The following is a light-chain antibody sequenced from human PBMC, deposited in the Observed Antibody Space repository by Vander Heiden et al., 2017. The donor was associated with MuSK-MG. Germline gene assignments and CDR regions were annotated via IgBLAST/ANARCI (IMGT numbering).Light chain of an antibody. V-gene: IGKV2-28*01. CDR1: QSLLHANGNIY. CDR2: LTS. CDR3: RQAVQIPVT. Sequence: DIVMTQSPLSLPVTPGEPASISCRSSQSLLHANGNIYLDWYLQKPGQSPPLLIFLTSNRASGVPYRFSGSVSGTDFTFIISRVEAEDVGVYYCRQAVQIPVTFGHGTPVHIK. J-gene: IGKJ3*01.